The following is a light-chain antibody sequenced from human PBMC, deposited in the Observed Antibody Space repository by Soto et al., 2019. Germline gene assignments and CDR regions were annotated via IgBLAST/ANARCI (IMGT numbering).Light chain of an antibody. CDR3: HQYNNYLWT. CDR2: DAS. CDR1: QNINRW. J-gene: IGKJ1*01. Sequence: DIQMTQSPSTLSASVGDRVTITCRASQNINRWLAWYRQKPGKAPELLIYDASSLKDGVPSRFSGSGSGTEFTFTISSLQPDDFATYFCHQYNNYLWTFGQGTKVEI. V-gene: IGKV1-5*01.